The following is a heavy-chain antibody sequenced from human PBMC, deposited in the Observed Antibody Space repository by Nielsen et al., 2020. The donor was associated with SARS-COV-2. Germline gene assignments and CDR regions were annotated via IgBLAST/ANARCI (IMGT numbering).Heavy chain of an antibody. Sequence: SETLSLTCTVSGGSISTYYWNWIRQPPGKGLEWIGYIYYSGSTKYNPSLKSRVTVSLDTSKNQFSLKLSSATAADTAVYYCARSFGDYEGGTYYCYYGMDVWGQGTTVTVSS. J-gene: IGHJ6*02. CDR3: ARSFGDYEGGTYYCYYGMDV. V-gene: IGHV4-59*01. D-gene: IGHD4-17*01. CDR2: IYYSGST. CDR1: GGSISTYY.